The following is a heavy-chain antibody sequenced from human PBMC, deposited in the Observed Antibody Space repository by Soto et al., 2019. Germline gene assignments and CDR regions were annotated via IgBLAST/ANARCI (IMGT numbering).Heavy chain of an antibody. D-gene: IGHD2-21*01. V-gene: IGHV4-61*03. J-gene: IGHJ5*02. CDR1: GGSVSSGSYY. CDR3: VRVGMIGTVLGSWFDP. CDR2: IYYSGST. Sequence: PSETLSLTCSVSGGSVSSGSYYWSWIRQPPGKGLEWIGYIYYSGSTNYNPSLKSRVTMSVDTSKNHFSLNLRSVTAADTAVYYCVRVGMIGTVLGSWFDPWGQGTLVTVSS.